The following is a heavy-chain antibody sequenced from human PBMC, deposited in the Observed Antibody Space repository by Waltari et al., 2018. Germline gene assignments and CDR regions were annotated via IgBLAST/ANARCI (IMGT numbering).Heavy chain of an antibody. CDR3: TRSWIQLWTPDFDY. J-gene: IGHJ4*02. CDR2: INPDSGAT. Sequence: QVQLVQSGAEVKQPGASVKVCCKASGYTLPGHNMHWVRQAPGQGLEWMGRINPDSGATTYAQKFQGRVTMTRDTSISTAYMELSSLTSDDTAVYYCTRSWIQLWTPDFDYWGQGTLVTVSS. V-gene: IGHV1-2*06. CDR1: GYTLPGHN. D-gene: IGHD5-18*01.